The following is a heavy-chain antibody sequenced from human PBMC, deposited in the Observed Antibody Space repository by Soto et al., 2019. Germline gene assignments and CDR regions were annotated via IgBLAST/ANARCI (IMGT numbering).Heavy chain of an antibody. D-gene: IGHD3-10*01. V-gene: IGHV4-59*01. J-gene: IGHJ1*01. CDR1: GGSISSYY. CDR2: IYYSGST. CDR3: ARAQFTMVRGVNLLYSQH. Sequence: SETLSLTCTVSGGSISSYYWSWIRQPPGKGLEWIGYIYYSGSTNYNPSLKSRVTISVDTSKNQFSLKLSSVTAADTAVFYFARAQFTMVRGVNLLYSQHWGQGTLVTVSS.